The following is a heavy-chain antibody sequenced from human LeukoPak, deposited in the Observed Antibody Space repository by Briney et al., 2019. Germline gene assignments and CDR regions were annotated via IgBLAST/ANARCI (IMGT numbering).Heavy chain of an antibody. D-gene: IGHD5/OR15-5a*01. CDR3: ASSLRVREAFDY. Sequence: ASVKVSSKASGYTFTSYDINWVRQATGQGLEWMGWMNPSSGNTGYAQKFQARVTMTRNTSISTAYMELSSLRSEDTAMYYCASSLRVREAFDYWGQGTLVTVSS. V-gene: IGHV1-8*01. J-gene: IGHJ4*02. CDR2: MNPSSGNT. CDR1: GYTFTSYD.